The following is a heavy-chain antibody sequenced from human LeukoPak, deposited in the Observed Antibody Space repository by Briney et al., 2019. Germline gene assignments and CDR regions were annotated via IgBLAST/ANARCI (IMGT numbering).Heavy chain of an antibody. D-gene: IGHD6-13*01. J-gene: IGHJ4*02. V-gene: IGHV5-51*01. CDR2: IYPGDSDT. CDR1: EYTFTNYW. CDR3: ARHAPGQQLSSHFDY. Sequence: GESLKISCKASEYTFTNYWIAWVRQLPGKGLEYMGIIYPGDSDTRYTPSFQGQVTISADKSIRTAYLQWSSLKASDTAMYYCARHAPGQQLSSHFDYWGQGTLVTVSS.